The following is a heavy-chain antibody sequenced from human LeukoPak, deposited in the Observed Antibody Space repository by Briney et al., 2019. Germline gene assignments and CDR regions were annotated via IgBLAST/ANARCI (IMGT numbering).Heavy chain of an antibody. CDR2: INPSGGDT. V-gene: IGHV1-46*01. CDR3: ARTYCGDDCNIRYFDY. Sequence: GASVKVSCKASGYILSSYYMHWVRQAPGQGLEWLGIINPSGGDTKYAQKFQGRVTMTRDKSTSTVYMELSSLRSEDTAVYECARTYCGDDCNIRYFDYWGQGTLVTVSS. J-gene: IGHJ4*02. D-gene: IGHD2-21*02. CDR1: GYILSSYY.